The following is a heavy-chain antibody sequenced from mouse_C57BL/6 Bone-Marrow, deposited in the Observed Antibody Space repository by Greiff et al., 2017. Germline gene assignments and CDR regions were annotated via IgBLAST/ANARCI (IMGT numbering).Heavy chain of an antibody. Sequence: QVQLQQPGAEMVRPGSSVKLSCKASGYTFTSYWMHWVKQRPIQGLEWIGNIDPSDSETHYNQKFTDKATLTVDKSSSTAYMQLSSLTSEDSAVYYCARGYYGSSYAMDYWGQGTSVTVSS. D-gene: IGHD1-1*01. J-gene: IGHJ4*01. CDR2: IDPSDSET. CDR1: GYTFTSYW. CDR3: ARGYYGSSYAMDY. V-gene: IGHV1-52*01.